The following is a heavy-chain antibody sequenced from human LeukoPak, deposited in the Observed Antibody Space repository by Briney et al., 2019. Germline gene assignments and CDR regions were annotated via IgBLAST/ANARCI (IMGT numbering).Heavy chain of an antibody. V-gene: IGHV3-74*01. D-gene: IGHD2-2*01. J-gene: IGHJ5*02. CDR1: GFTFSSYW. CDR3: AREDCSSTSCYASKGSGRELNWFDP. CDR2: INSDGSST. Sequence: GGSLRLSCAASGFTFSSYWMHWVRQAPGKGLVWVSRINSDGSSTIYADSVKGRFTISRDNAKNTLYLQMNSLRAEDTAVYYCAREDCSSTSCYASKGSGRELNWFDPWGQGTLVTVSS.